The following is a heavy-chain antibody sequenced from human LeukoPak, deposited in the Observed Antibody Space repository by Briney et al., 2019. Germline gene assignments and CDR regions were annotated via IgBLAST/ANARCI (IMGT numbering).Heavy chain of an antibody. V-gene: IGHV1-69*01. CDR2: IIPIFGTA. J-gene: IGHJ4*02. Sequence: SVKVSCTASGGTFSSYAISWVRQAPGQGLEWMGGIIPIFGTANYAQKFQGRVTITADESTSTAYMELSSLRSEDTAVYYCARDGYSYAQLDYWGQGTLVTVSS. D-gene: IGHD5-18*01. CDR3: ARDGYSYAQLDY. CDR1: GGTFSSYA.